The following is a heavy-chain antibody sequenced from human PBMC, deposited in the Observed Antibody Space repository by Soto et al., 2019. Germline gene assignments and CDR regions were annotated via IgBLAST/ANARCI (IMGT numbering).Heavy chain of an antibody. D-gene: IGHD3-10*01. CDR2: IKEDGSEK. V-gene: IGHV3-7*01. CDR3: ARGRYYCGSGDY. CDR1: GFTFSSYW. Sequence: EVQVVESGGGLVQPGGSLRLSCAASGFTFSSYWMSWVRQAPGKGLEWVANIKEDGSEKNYVDSVKGQFTIYRDNAKNSRYLQMNSLRAEDTAVYYCARGRYYCGSGDYWGQGTLVTVSS. J-gene: IGHJ4*02.